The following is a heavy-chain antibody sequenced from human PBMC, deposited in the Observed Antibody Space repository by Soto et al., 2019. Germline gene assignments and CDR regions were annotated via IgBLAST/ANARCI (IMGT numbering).Heavy chain of an antibody. CDR1: GFTFSSYS. D-gene: IGHD3-3*01. Sequence: PGGSLRLSCAASGFTFSSYSMNWVRQAPGKGLEWVSSISSSSSYIYYADSVKGRFTISRDNAKNPLYLQMNRLRAEDTAVYYCARDLTIFPSYWGQGTLVTVSS. CDR2: ISSSSSYI. J-gene: IGHJ4*02. V-gene: IGHV3-21*01. CDR3: ARDLTIFPSY.